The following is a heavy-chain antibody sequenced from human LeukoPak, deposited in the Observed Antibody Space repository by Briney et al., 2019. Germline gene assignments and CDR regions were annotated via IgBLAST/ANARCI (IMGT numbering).Heavy chain of an antibody. CDR2: IYDSGST. CDR1: GGSISSSSHY. J-gene: IGHJ6*02. D-gene: IGHD3-22*01. Sequence: SETLSLTCTVSGGSISSSSHYWGWIRQPPGKGLEWIGIIYDSGSTYYNPSLKSRVTISVDTSKNQFSLKLSSVTAADTAVYYCARDRITMIVVGENYYYGMDVWGQGTAVTVSS. CDR3: ARDRITMIVVGENYYYGMDV. V-gene: IGHV4-39*07.